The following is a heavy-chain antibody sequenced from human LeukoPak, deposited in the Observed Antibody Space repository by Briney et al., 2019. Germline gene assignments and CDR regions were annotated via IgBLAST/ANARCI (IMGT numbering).Heavy chain of an antibody. CDR2: IDYSAST. Sequence: PSETLSLTCTVSGGSISTYYWSWIRQPPGKGLEWIAYIDYSASTNYNPSLKSRVTISVDTSKNQFSLKLSSVTAADTAVYYCARLSVIMTHDVFDIWGQGTMVTVSS. CDR3: ARLSVIMTHDVFDI. J-gene: IGHJ3*02. CDR1: GGSISTYY. V-gene: IGHV4-59*08. D-gene: IGHD3-16*01.